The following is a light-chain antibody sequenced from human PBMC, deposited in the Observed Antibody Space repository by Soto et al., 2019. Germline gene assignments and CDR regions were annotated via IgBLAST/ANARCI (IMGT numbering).Light chain of an antibody. V-gene: IGLV2-14*01. CDR2: EVS. Sequence: QSVLTQPASVSGSPGQSITISCTGTSSDVGGYKFVSWYQQHPGKAPKLMIYEVSNRPSGVSNRFSCSKSGNTASLTISGLQAEYEADYYCSSYTTSSTRVFGGGTKVTVL. CDR3: SSYTTSSTRV. CDR1: SSDVGGYKF. J-gene: IGLJ3*02.